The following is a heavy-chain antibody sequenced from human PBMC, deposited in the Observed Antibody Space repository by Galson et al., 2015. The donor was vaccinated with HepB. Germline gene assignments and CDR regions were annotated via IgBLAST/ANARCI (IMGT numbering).Heavy chain of an antibody. CDR3: AKDGDNNKYHRWVDY. D-gene: IGHD2-2*01. V-gene: IGHV3-23*01. CDR2: LSGTDDIT. J-gene: IGHJ4*02. Sequence: SLRLSCAASGFTFSSFAMSWVRQAPGKGLEWVATLSGTDDITRYADSVEGRFTISRDNSKNTLYLQLNSLRGEDSALYYCAKDGDNNKYHRWVDYWGQGTLVTVS. CDR1: GFTFSSFA.